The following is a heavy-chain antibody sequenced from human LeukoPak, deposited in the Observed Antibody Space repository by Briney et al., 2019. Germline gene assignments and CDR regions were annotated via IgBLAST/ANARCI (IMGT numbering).Heavy chain of an antibody. CDR1: GGTFSSYA. V-gene: IGHV1-69*13. J-gene: IGHJ4*02. Sequence: ASVKVSCKASGGTFSSYAISWVRQAPGQGLEWMGGIIPIFGTANYAQKFQGRVTITADESTSTAYMELSSLRSEDTAVYYCARVEMATISAYYFDYWGQGTLVTVSS. CDR3: ARVEMATISAYYFDY. D-gene: IGHD5-24*01. CDR2: IIPIFGTA.